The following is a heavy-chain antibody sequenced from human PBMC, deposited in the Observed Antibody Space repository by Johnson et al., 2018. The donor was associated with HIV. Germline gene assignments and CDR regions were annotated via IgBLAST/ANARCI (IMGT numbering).Heavy chain of an antibody. CDR1: GFTFSSYD. CDR2: IGTAGDT. CDR3: ARDSAYCGGDCHDAFDI. J-gene: IGHJ3*02. Sequence: VQLVESGGGLVQPGGSLRLSCAASGFTFSSYDMHWVRQATGKGLEWVSAIGTAGDTYYPGSVKGRFTISRENAKNSLYLQMNSLRAEDTAVDYCARDSAYCGGDCHDAFDIWGQGTMVTVSS. V-gene: IGHV3-13*01. D-gene: IGHD2-21*02.